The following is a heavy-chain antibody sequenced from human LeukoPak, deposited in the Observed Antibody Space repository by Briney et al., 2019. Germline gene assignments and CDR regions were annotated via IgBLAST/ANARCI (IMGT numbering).Heavy chain of an antibody. D-gene: IGHD5-18*01. CDR2: VYPGDSDV. J-gene: IGHJ4*02. Sequence: GASLKISCKGSGYNFSTYWIGWVRQKPGKGLEWMGIVYPGDSDVRYSPSFQGQVTISVDKSINTAYLQWTSLKASDTAKFYCARHQDGYTYGYDYWGQGTLVTVSP. CDR1: GYNFSTYW. V-gene: IGHV5-51*01. CDR3: ARHQDGYTYGYDY.